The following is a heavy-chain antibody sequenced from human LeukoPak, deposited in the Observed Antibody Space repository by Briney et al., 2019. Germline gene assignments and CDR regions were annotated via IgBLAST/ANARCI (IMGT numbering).Heavy chain of an antibody. CDR3: ARGFFQKPSVVPVNWFDP. D-gene: IGHD2-2*01. CDR1: GGTFSSYA. J-gene: IGHJ5*02. V-gene: IGHV1-69*13. CDR2: IIPIFGTA. Sequence: ASVKVSCKASGGTFSSYAISWVRQAPGQGLEWMGGIIPIFGTANYAQKFQGRVTITADESTSTAYMELSSLRSEDTAVYYCARGFFQKPSVVPVNWFDPWGQGTLVTVSS.